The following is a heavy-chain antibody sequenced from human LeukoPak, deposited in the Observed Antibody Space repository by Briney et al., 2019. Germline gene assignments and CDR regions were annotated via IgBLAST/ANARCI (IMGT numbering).Heavy chain of an antibody. D-gene: IGHD3-10*01. J-gene: IGHJ4*02. CDR2: IRSKAYGGTT. V-gene: IGHV3-49*03. Sequence: PGGSLRLSCTASGFTFGDYAMSWFRQAPGKGLEWVGFIRSKAYGGTTEYAASVKGRFTISRDDSKSIAYLQMNSLKTEDTAVYYCTVTMVRGVIIPLHFDYWGQGTLVTVSS. CDR1: GFTFGDYA. CDR3: TVTMVRGVIIPLHFDY.